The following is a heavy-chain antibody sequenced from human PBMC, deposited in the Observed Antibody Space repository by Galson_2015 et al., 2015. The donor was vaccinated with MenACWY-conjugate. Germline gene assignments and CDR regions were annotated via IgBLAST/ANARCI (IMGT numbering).Heavy chain of an antibody. CDR3: ATYYCTSGTCYHFDC. V-gene: IGHV3-7*01. D-gene: IGHD2-8*01. CDR2: IKPDGSET. J-gene: IGHJ4*02. Sequence: SLRLSCAASGFTFRNYWMAWVRQAPGKGPEWVANIKPDGSETYYVDSVKGRFTVSGDNAKNSLYLQMNSLRAEDTALYYCATYYCTSGTCYHFDCWGLGTLVTVSS. CDR1: GFTFRNYW.